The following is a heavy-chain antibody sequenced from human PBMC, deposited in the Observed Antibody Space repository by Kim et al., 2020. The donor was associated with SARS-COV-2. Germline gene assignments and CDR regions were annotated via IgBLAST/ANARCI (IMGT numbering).Heavy chain of an antibody. CDR3: AREGADYDSSGYYWGHFDY. CDR2: ISYDGSNK. Sequence: WGSLRLSCAASGFTFSSYAMHWVRQAPGKGLEWVAVISYDGSNKYYADSVKGRFTISRDNSKNTLYLQMNSLRAEDTGVYYCAREGADYDSSGYYWGHFDYWGQGTLVTVSS. CDR1: GFTFSSYA. J-gene: IGHJ4*02. V-gene: IGHV3-30-3*01. D-gene: IGHD3-22*01.